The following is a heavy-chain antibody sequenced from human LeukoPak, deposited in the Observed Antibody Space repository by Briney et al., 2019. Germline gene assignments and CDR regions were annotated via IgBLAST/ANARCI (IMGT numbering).Heavy chain of an antibody. D-gene: IGHD6-19*01. V-gene: IGHV1-24*01. CDR1: GYTLTELS. CDR3: AMGVAGTFNWFDP. Sequence: ASVNVSCKVSGYTLTELSMHWVRQAPGKGLEWMGGFDPEDGETIYAQKFQGRVTMTEDTSTDTAYMELSSLRSEDTAVYYCAMGVAGTFNWFDPWGQGTLVTVSS. J-gene: IGHJ5*02. CDR2: FDPEDGET.